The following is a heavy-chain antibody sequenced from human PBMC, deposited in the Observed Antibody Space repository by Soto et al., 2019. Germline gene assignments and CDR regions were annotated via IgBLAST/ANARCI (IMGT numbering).Heavy chain of an antibody. CDR2: ISYDGRNE. CDR1: GFTFSSYP. D-gene: IGHD1-1*01. Sequence: QVQLVASGGGVVQPGRSLRLSCAASGFTFSSYPMDWVRQAPGKGLEWVALISYDGRNEYYADSVKGRVTLSRDSSKNMLYLQMSSLSAEDTAVYFWARGGATHWFDPWGQGTLVTVSS. CDR3: ARGGATHWFDP. J-gene: IGHJ5*02. V-gene: IGHV3-30*04.